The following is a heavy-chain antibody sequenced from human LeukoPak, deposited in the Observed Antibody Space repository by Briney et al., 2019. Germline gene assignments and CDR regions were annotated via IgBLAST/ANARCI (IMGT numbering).Heavy chain of an antibody. CDR1: GFTVSSNY. V-gene: IGHV3-53*01. J-gene: IGHJ6*03. D-gene: IGHD3-3*01. CDR2: IYSGGST. Sequence: GGSLRLPCAASGFTVSSNYMSWVRQAPGKGLEWVSVIYSGGSTYYADSVKGRFTISRDNSKNTLYLQMNSLRVEDTAVYYCAKIGRKYDFWTGFYEEEVDYMDVWGKGTTVTVSS. CDR3: AKIGRKYDFWTGFYEEEVDYMDV.